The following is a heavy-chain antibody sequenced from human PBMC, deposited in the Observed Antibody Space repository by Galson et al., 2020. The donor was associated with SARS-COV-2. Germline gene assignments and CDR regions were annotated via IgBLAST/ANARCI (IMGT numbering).Heavy chain of an antibody. V-gene: IGHV3-21*01. CDR2: ISRNSAYI. CDR3: ARDIHNSGDAFDL. Sequence: GGSLRLSCAASGFTFSSYTINWVRQAPGKGLEWVSSISRNSAYIYYADSVKGRFTVSRDNAKTSLYLQMNSLRADDTAIYFCARDIHNSGDAFDLWGQGTMVTVSS. CDR1: GFTFSSYT. D-gene: IGHD7-27*01. J-gene: IGHJ3*01.